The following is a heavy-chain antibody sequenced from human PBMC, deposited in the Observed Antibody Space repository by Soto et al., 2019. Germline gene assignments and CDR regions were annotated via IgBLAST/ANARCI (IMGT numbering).Heavy chain of an antibody. CDR2: MNPNSGNT. J-gene: IGHJ5*02. Sequence: ASVKVSCKASGYTFTSYDINWVRQATGQGLEWMGWMNPNSGNTGYAQKFQGRVTMTRNTSISTAYMELSSLRSEDTAVYYWARGPSQRHIVLMVYAVRPRPNWFDPWGQGPLVTVPS. V-gene: IGHV1-8*01. CDR1: GYTFTSYD. CDR3: ARGPSQRHIVLMVYAVRPRPNWFDP. D-gene: IGHD2-8*01.